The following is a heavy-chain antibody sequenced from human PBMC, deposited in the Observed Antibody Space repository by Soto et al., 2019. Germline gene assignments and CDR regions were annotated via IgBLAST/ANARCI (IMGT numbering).Heavy chain of an antibody. D-gene: IGHD2-21*01. J-gene: IGHJ6*03. Sequence: GGSLRLSCAASGFTFSSYWMSWVRQAPGKGLEWVANIKQDGSEKYYVDSVKGRFTISRDNAKNSLYLQMNSLRAEDTAVYYCARVTPGDYVSYMDVWGKGTTVTVSS. CDR2: IKQDGSEK. CDR1: GFTFSSYW. V-gene: IGHV3-7*01. CDR3: ARVTPGDYVSYMDV.